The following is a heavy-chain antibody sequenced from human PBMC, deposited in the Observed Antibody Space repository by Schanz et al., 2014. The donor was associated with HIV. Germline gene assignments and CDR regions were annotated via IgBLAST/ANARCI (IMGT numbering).Heavy chain of an antibody. CDR1: GFTFSSSG. J-gene: IGHJ6*02. V-gene: IGHV3-30*03. Sequence: VQLVESGGGLVKPGGSLRLSCAASGFTFSSSGMHWVRQAPGKGLEWVTVISNDGSNKYYTDSVKGRFTISRDNSKNTVYLQMNSLRPEDTAVYYCARMEQLIIGYYYGMDVWGQGTTVTVSS. CDR2: ISNDGSNK. D-gene: IGHD3-16*01. CDR3: ARMEQLIIGYYYGMDV.